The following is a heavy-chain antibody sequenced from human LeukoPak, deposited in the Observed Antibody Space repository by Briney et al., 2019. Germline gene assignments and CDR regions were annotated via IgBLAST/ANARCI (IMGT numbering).Heavy chain of an antibody. CDR1: GFTVSSNY. CDR3: ARQYSYGRFDY. J-gene: IGHJ4*02. V-gene: IGHV3-53*01. Sequence: PGESLRLSCAASGFTVSSNYMNWVRQAPGKGLEWVSVTYSGGSTYYADSVKGRFTISRDNSKNTLYLQMNSLRVEDTAVYYCARQYSYGRFDYWGQGTLVTVSS. D-gene: IGHD5-18*01. CDR2: TYSGGST.